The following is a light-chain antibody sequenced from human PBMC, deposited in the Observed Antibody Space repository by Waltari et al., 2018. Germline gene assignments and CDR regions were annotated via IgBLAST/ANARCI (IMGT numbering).Light chain of an antibody. CDR2: GAS. J-gene: IGKJ1*01. V-gene: IGKV3-20*01. CDR1: QRVGRS. Sequence: EIVLTQSPGTLSLSPGDRGTLSCRTSQRVGRSLAWYQQKRGQAPRLLIYGASSRATGIPDRFSGSGSGTDFSLTISRLEPEDFAVYYCQHYVTLPVTFGQGTKVEIK. CDR3: QHYVTLPVT.